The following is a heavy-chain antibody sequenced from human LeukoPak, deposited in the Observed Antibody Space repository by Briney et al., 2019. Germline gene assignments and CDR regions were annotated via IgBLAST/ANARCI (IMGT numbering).Heavy chain of an antibody. Sequence: KAGGSLRLSCAASGFTFSSYSMNWVRQAPGKGLEWVSSISSSSSYIYYADSVKGRFTISRDNAKNSLYLQMNSLRAEDTAVYYCASHRDYGDSRPFGYWGQGTLVTVSS. J-gene: IGHJ4*02. CDR1: GFTFSSYS. V-gene: IGHV3-21*01. CDR3: ASHRDYGDSRPFGY. D-gene: IGHD4-17*01. CDR2: ISSSSSYI.